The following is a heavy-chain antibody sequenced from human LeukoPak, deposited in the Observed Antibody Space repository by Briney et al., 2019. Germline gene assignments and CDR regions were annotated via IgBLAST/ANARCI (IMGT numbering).Heavy chain of an antibody. D-gene: IGHD3-10*01. V-gene: IGHV4-61*08. CDR1: GGSISSGGYY. J-gene: IGHJ4*02. CDR3: ARAYYYGSGSYGLDY. Sequence: SQTLSLTCTVSGGSISSGGYYWSWIRQPPGKGLEWIGYIYSSGSTNYNPSLKSRLTISVDASKNQFSLKLTSVTAADTAVYYCARAYYYGSGSYGLDYWGQGTLVTVSS. CDR2: IYSSGST.